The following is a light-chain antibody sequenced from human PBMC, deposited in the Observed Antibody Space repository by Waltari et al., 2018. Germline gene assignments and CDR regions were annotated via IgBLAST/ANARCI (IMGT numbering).Light chain of an antibody. V-gene: IGKV3-20*01. Sequence: EIVLTQFPGTLTLSPGERATLSCRAAQTVRSNYLAWYQQKPGQAPRLLIYGAFGRATGIPDRFSGSGSGTDFTLTISRLEPEDSAVYYCQQCGSSPTFGQGTRLEI. CDR2: GAF. CDR3: QQCGSSPT. CDR1: QTVRSNY. J-gene: IGKJ5*01.